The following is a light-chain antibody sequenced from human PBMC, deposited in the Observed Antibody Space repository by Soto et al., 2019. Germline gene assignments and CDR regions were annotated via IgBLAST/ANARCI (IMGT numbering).Light chain of an antibody. CDR3: RQYNNWPRT. J-gene: IGKJ3*01. V-gene: IGKV3-15*01. CDR1: QSVSSD. CDR2: GAS. Sequence: EIEMTQSPATLSVSPGERATLSCRASQSVSSDLAWYQQKPGQAPRLLFYGASARATDIPARFSGSGSGTEFTLTISSLQSEDFAVYYCRQYNNWPRTFGPGTKVDVK.